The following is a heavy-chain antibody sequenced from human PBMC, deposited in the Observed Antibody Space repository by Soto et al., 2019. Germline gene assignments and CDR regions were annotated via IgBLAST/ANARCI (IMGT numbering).Heavy chain of an antibody. J-gene: IGHJ3*02. CDR1: GFTFSDYY. V-gene: IGHV3-11*05. D-gene: IGHD3-9*01. Sequence: QVQLVESGGGSVKPGGSLRLSCAASGFTFSDYYMSWIRQAPGKGLEWVSYISSSSSYTNYADSVKGRFTISRDNAKNSLYLQMNSLRAEDTAVYYCARDADILTGSDAFDIWGQGTMVTVSS. CDR2: ISSSSSYT. CDR3: ARDADILTGSDAFDI.